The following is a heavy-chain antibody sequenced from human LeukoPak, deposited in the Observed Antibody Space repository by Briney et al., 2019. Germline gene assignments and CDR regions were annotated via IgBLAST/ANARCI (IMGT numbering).Heavy chain of an antibody. V-gene: IGHV5-51*01. J-gene: IGHJ6*02. CDR1: GYRFTSYW. Sequence: GESLKISCKGSGYRFTSYWIGWVRQMPGKGLEWMAIIYPGDSDTRYSPSFQGQVTISADKSISTAYLQWSSLKASDTAMYYCARTLGSGGSFDYYGMDVWGQGTTVTVSS. CDR2: IYPGDSDT. CDR3: ARTLGSGGSFDYYGMDV. D-gene: IGHD2-15*01.